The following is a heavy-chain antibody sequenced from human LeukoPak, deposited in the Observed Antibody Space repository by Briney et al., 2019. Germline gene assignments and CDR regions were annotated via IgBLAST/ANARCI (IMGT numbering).Heavy chain of an antibody. CDR3: ARGQGLRYLDWLSRNDAFDI. CDR1: GYTFTSYD. CDR2: MSPNSGNT. D-gene: IGHD3-9*01. J-gene: IGHJ3*02. Sequence: ASVKLSCKASGYTFTSYDINWVRQATGQGLEWMGWMSPNSGNTGYAQKFQGRVTITRNTSISTAYMELSSLRSGDTAVYYCARGQGLRYLDWLSRNDAFDIWGQGTMVTVSS. V-gene: IGHV1-8*03.